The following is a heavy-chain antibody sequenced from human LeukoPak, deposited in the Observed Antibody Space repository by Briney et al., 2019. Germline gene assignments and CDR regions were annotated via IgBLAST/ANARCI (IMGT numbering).Heavy chain of an antibody. J-gene: IGHJ3*02. D-gene: IGHD6-13*01. Sequence: SETLSLTCTVSGGSVSSGSYYWSWIRQPAGKGLEWIGRIYTSGNTNYNPSLKSRVTMSVDTSKSQFSLKLSSVTAADTAVYYCARERGQLRGDAFDIWGQGTKVTVSS. V-gene: IGHV4-61*02. CDR3: ARERGQLRGDAFDI. CDR1: GGSVSSGSYY. CDR2: IYTSGNT.